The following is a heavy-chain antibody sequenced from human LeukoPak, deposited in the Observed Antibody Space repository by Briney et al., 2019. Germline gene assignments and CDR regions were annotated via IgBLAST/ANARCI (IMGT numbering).Heavy chain of an antibody. Sequence: PGGSLRLSCAASGFTFSSYGMHWVRQAPGKGLEWVAVMWYDGSNKYYADSVKGRFTISRDNSKNTLYLQMNSLRAEDTAVYYCAKDLTAMSYFDYWGQGTLVTVSS. CDR3: AKDLTAMSYFDY. J-gene: IGHJ4*02. CDR2: MWYDGSNK. D-gene: IGHD5-18*01. V-gene: IGHV3-33*06. CDR1: GFTFSSYG.